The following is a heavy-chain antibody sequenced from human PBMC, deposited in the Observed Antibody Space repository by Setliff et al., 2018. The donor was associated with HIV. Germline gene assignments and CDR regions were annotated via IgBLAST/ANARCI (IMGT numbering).Heavy chain of an antibody. CDR1: GYTFTGYY. J-gene: IGHJ4*02. Sequence: ASVKVSCKASGYTFTGYYMHWVRQAPGQGLEWMGWINPNNGGTNYAQKFQGRVTMTRDTSISTAYMELSRLRSDDTAVYYCARVPRFGYCGGDCPDYWGQGTLVTVSS. V-gene: IGHV1-2*02. CDR2: INPNNGGT. D-gene: IGHD2-21*02. CDR3: ARVPRFGYCGGDCPDY.